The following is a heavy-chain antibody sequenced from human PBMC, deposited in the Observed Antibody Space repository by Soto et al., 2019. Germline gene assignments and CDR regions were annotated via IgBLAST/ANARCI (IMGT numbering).Heavy chain of an antibody. CDR1: GDSVTNYF. J-gene: IGHJ4*02. CDR3: ARDPGYCTNGVYPIFDF. V-gene: IGHV4-59*02. D-gene: IGHD2-8*01. Sequence: SETLSLTCTVSGDSVTNYFWSWMRQPPGKGLEWIGHMYHGGRTNYSPSLTSRVTMSLDSSKNQFSLNLSSVTAADTAVYFCARDPGYCTNGVYPIFDFWEQEVLVTGSS. CDR2: MYHGGRT.